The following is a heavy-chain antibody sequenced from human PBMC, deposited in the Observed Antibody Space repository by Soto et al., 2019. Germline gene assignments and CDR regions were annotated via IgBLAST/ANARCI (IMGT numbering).Heavy chain of an antibody. V-gene: IGHV1-69*01. D-gene: IGHD2-8*01. J-gene: IGHJ5*02. Sequence: QVQLVQSGAEVKKPGSSVKVSCKASGGTFSSYAISWVRQAPGQGLEWMGGIIPIFGTANYAQKFQGRVTITADESTSTAYMELSSLRSEDRAVYYCARDGQTNGVCYGSNCVWFDPWGQGTLVTVSS. CDR2: IIPIFGTA. CDR1: GGTFSSYA. CDR3: ARDGQTNGVCYGSNCVWFDP.